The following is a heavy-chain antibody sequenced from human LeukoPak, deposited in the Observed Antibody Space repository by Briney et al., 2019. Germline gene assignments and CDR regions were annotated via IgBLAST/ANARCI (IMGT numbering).Heavy chain of an antibody. V-gene: IGHV3-30*03. D-gene: IGHD3-10*01. CDR2: ISYDGSNK. J-gene: IGHJ4*02. CDR3: ARATMVRGVISPPSDY. CDR1: GFTFSSYG. Sequence: GGSLRLSCAASGFTFSSYGMHWVRQAPGKGLEWVAVISYDGSNKYYADSVKGRFTISRDNSKNTLYLQMNSLRAEDTAVYYCARATMVRGVISPPSDYWGQGTLVTVSS.